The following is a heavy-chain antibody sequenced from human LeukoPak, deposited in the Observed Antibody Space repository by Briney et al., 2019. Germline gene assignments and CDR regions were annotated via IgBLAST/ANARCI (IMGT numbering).Heavy chain of an antibody. V-gene: IGHV3-23*01. J-gene: IGHJ4*02. CDR1: GFTFSGCS. Sequence: GGSLRLSCAASGFTFSGCSMSWVRQAPGKGLEWVSSISSNGAATYYADSVKGWFTISRDNSKNTLYLQMNSLRAEDTAVYYCAKDRPCTTCSPSDYWGQGTLVTVSS. CDR3: AKDRPCTTCSPSDY. D-gene: IGHD2-2*01. CDR2: ISSNGAAT.